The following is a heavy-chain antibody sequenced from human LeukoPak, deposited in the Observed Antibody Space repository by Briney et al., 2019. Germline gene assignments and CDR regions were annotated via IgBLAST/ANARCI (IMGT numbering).Heavy chain of an antibody. J-gene: IGHJ4*02. CDR2: IKQDGSEK. Sequence: PGGSLRLSCAASGFTFSSYSMNWVRQAPGKGLEWVANIKQDGSEKYYVDSVKGRFTISRDNGKNSLYLQMNSLRAEDTAVYYCASHYYDFWSGYYFDYWGQGTLVTVSS. CDR3: ASHYYDFWSGYYFDY. CDR1: GFTFSSYS. D-gene: IGHD3-3*01. V-gene: IGHV3-7*01.